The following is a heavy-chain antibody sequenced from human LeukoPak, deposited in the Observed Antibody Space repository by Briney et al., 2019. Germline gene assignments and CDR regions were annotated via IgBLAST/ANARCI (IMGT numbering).Heavy chain of an antibody. CDR3: AKDLNGVATIKGSFDY. J-gene: IGHJ4*02. V-gene: IGHV3-9*01. CDR2: ISWNSGSI. D-gene: IGHD5-12*01. Sequence: GRSLRLSCAASGFTFDDYAMHWVRQAPGKGLEWVSGISWNSGSIGYADSVKGRSTISRDNAKNSLYLQMNSLRAEDTALYYCAKDLNGVATIKGSFDYWGQGTLVTVSS. CDR1: GFTFDDYA.